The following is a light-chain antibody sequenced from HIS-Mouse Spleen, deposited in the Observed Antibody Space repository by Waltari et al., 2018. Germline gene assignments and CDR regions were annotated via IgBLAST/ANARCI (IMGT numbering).Light chain of an antibody. CDR2: DDS. Sequence: SYVLTQPPSVSVAPGKTARITCGGNNIGSKSVHWYQQKPGQAPGLVVYDDSDRPSGVPGRFAGSNYGNTATLTISRVEAGDEADYYCQVWDSSSDHVVFGGGTKLTVL. CDR3: QVWDSSSDHVV. V-gene: IGLV3-21*03. J-gene: IGLJ2*01. CDR1: NIGSKS.